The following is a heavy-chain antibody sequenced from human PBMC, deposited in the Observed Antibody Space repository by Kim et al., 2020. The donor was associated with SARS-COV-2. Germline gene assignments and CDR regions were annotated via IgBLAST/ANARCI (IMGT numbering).Heavy chain of an antibody. V-gene: IGHV4-4*02. CDR3: ALITMVRGVTRGYYYYGMDV. CDR1: GGSISSSNW. J-gene: IGHJ6*02. Sequence: SETLSLTSAVSGGSISSSNWWSWVRQPPGKGLEWIGEIYHSGSTNYNPSLKSRVTISVDKSKNQFSLKLSSVTAADTAVYYCALITMVRGVTRGYYYYGMDVWGQGTTVTVSS. CDR2: IYHSGST. D-gene: IGHD3-10*01.